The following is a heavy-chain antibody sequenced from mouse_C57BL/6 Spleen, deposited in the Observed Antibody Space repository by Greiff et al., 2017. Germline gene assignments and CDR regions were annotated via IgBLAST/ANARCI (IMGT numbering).Heavy chain of an antibody. J-gene: IGHJ2*01. V-gene: IGHV1-67*01. CDR2: ISTYYGDD. CDR3: ARGSGSNFDY. D-gene: IGHD3-2*02. CDR1: GYTFTDYA. Sequence: VQLKQSGPELVRPGVSVKISCKGSGYTFTDYAMPGVKHSHPKGLVGMGVISTYYGDDSYNQKFKDKATRTVDKSYSNAYMELSRLTSEDSAVYYCARGSGSNFDYWGQGTTLTVSS.